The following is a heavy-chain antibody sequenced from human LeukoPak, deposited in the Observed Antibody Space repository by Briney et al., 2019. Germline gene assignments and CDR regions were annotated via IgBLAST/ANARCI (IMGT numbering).Heavy chain of an antibody. D-gene: IGHD2-2*01. CDR2: ISAYNGNT. CDR3: ARAGEEYQLQAANWFDP. V-gene: IGHV1-18*01. Sequence: ASVKVSCKASGYTFTSYGISWVRQAPGQGLEWMGWISAYNGNTNYAQKLQGRVTMTTDTSTSTAYMELSSLRSEDTAVYYCARAGEEYQLQAANWFDPWGQGTLVTVSS. CDR1: GYTFTSYG. J-gene: IGHJ5*02.